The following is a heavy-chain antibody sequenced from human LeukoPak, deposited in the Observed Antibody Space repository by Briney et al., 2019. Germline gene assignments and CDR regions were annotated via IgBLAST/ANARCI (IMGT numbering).Heavy chain of an antibody. CDR2: ISAYNGNT. Sequence: EASVKVSCKASGYTFTSYGISWVRQAPGQGLEWMGWISAYNGNTNYAQKLQGRVTMTTDASTSTAYMELRSLRSDDTAVYYCARDIDDYGGTGLGDYWGQGTLVTVSS. CDR1: GYTFTSYG. CDR3: ARDIDDYGGTGLGDY. V-gene: IGHV1-18*01. J-gene: IGHJ4*02. D-gene: IGHD4-23*01.